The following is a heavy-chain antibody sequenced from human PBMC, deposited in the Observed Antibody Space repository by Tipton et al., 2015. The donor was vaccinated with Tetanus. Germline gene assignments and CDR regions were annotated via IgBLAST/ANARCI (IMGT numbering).Heavy chain of an antibody. D-gene: IGHD3-10*01. CDR1: GGSISSYY. CDR2: IYTSGST. V-gene: IGHV4-4*07. CDR3: ASHYGSGSDDAFDI. J-gene: IGHJ3*02. Sequence: GLVKPSETLSLTCTVSGGSISSYYWSWIRQPAGKGLEWIGRIYTSGSTNYNPSLKSRVTMSVDTSKNQFSLKLSSVTAADTAVYYFASHYGSGSDDAFDIWGQGTMVTVSS.